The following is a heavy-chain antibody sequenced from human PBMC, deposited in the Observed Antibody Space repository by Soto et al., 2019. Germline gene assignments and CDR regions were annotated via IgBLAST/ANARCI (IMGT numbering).Heavy chain of an antibody. CDR1: GFSLSTSGVG. CDR2: LYWDDDK. CDR3: ARTSVNWGSRGLVDY. D-gene: IGHD7-27*01. J-gene: IGHJ4*02. V-gene: IGHV2-5*02. Sequence: QITLKESGPTLVKPTQTLTLTCTFSGFSLSTSGVGVGWIRQPPGKALEGLAFLYWDDDKRYSPSLKSRLTITNDTSKNPVLLTRTNMDPVDTATYYCARTSVNWGSRGLVDYWGQGTLVTVAS.